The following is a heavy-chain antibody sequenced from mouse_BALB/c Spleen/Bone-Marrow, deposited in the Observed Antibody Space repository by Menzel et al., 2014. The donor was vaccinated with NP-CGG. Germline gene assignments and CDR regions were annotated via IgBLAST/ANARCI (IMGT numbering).Heavy chain of an antibody. V-gene: IGHV3-5*02. J-gene: IGHJ2*01. CDR2: IYYSGTI. D-gene: IGHD4-1*01. CDR1: GISITTGNYR. Sequence: DVKLVESGPGLVKPSQTVSLTCTVTGISITTGNYRWSWIRQFPGNILEWIGYIYYSGTITYNPSLTSRTTITRDTSKNQFFLEMNSLTAEDTATYYCAREGGGLGHFDYWGQGTTLTVSS. CDR3: AREGGGLGHFDY.